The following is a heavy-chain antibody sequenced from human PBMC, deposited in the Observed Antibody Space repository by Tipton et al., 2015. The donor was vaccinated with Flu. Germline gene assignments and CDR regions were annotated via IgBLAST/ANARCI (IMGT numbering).Heavy chain of an antibody. D-gene: IGHD4-11*01. CDR1: GFPIANVF. J-gene: IGHJ5*01. V-gene: IGHV4-38-2*01. Sequence: TLSLTCDVSGFPIANVFWGWIRQPPGKELEWVGTSFHSGITYYNPTLNNRVTISLDTSKNQFSLRLASVTAADTAVYFCARRDFSNYVSEPKNWFDSWGQGTLVTVSS. CDR3: ARRDFSNYVSEPKNWFDS. CDR2: SFHSGIT.